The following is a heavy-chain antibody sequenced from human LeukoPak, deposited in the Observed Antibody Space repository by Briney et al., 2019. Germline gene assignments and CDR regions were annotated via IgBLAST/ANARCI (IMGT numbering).Heavy chain of an antibody. J-gene: IGHJ4*02. CDR3: ARDEVADCSSTSCPIRPFDY. Sequence: PGGSLRLSCAASGFTFSSYSMNWVRQAPGKGLEWVSYISSSSSTIYYADSVKGRFTISRDNAKNSLYLQMNSLRAEDTAVYYCARDEVADCSSTSCPIRPFDYWGQGTLVTVSS. D-gene: IGHD2-2*01. V-gene: IGHV3-48*01. CDR1: GFTFSSYS. CDR2: ISSSSSTI.